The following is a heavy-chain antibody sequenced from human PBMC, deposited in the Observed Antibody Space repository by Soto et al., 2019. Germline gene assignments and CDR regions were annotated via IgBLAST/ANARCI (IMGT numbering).Heavy chain of an antibody. CDR1: GFTFSSYL. V-gene: IGHV3-74*01. CDR3: ARVRMAGDFDI. Sequence: EVQLVESGGGLVQPGGSLRLXCAASGFTFSSYLMHWVRQAPGKGLVWVSRINSDGSSTTYADSVKSRFTISRDSAKNPLYLQMNCLRAEDTAVYYCARVRMAGDFDIWGQGTMVTVSS. CDR2: INSDGSST. D-gene: IGHD6-19*01. J-gene: IGHJ3*02.